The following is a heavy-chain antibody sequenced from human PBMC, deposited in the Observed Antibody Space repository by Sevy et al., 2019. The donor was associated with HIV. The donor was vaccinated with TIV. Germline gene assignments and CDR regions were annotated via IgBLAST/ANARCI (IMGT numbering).Heavy chain of an antibody. J-gene: IGHJ4*02. CDR2: IYPGDSDI. V-gene: IGHV5-51*01. D-gene: IGHD3-10*01. CDR1: GYRFTGYW. Sequence: GESLKISCKGSGYRFTGYWIGWVRQMPGKGLEWMGIIYPGDSDIRYNPSFRGQVTISADKSISTAYLQWSSLNASDTAMYYCARQYYGSGSYYNSFSDYWGQGTLVTVSS. CDR3: ARQYYGSGSYYNSFSDY.